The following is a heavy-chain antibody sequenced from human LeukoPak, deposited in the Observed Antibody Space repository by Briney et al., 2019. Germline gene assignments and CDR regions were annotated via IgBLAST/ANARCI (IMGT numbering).Heavy chain of an antibody. CDR3: VKEPRGYSFSLDI. J-gene: IGHJ3*02. D-gene: IGHD5-18*01. CDR1: GFTFSTCA. V-gene: IGHV3-23*01. CDR2: ISGSGSKT. Sequence: GGSLRLSCAASGFTFSTCAINWVRQAPGKGLEWASAISGSGSKTFYADSVKGRFTISRDNPKNTLYLQMNSLRPEDTAVYYCVKEPRGYSFSLDIWGQGTMVTVSS.